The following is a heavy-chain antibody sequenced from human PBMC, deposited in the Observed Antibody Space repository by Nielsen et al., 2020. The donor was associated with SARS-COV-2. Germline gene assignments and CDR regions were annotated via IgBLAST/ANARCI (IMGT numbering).Heavy chain of an antibody. V-gene: IGHV3-53*01. CDR3: AKEDFWSGYWGADYYYGMDV. CDR1: GFTVSSNY. Sequence: GESLKISCAASGFTVSSNYMSWVRQAPGKGLEWVSVIYSGGSTYYADSVKGRFTISRDNSKNTLYLQMNSLRAEDTAVYYCAKEDFWSGYWGADYYYGMDVWGQGTTVTVSS. CDR2: IYSGGST. J-gene: IGHJ6*02. D-gene: IGHD3-3*01.